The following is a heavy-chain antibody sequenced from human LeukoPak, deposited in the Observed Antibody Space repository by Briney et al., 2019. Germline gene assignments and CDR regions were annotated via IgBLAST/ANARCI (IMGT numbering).Heavy chain of an antibody. V-gene: IGHV3-23*01. CDR2: ISGSGGST. D-gene: IGHD1-1*01. Sequence: PGGSLRLSCAASGFTFSSNAMSWVRQAPGKGLEWVSAISGSGGSTYYADSVKGRFTISRDNSKNTLYLQMNSLRAEDTAVCYCAKRTGTTSYYFDYWGQGTLATVSS. J-gene: IGHJ4*02. CDR1: GFTFSSNA. CDR3: AKRTGTTSYYFDY.